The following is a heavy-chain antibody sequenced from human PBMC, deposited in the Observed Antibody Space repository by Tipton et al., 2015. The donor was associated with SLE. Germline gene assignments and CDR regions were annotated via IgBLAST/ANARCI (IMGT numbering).Heavy chain of an antibody. CDR1: GFTFSDYA. CDR2: IWYDGSTK. Sequence: RSLRLSCATSGFTFSDYAMHWVRQAPGKGLEWVALIWYDGSTKFFADSVKGRFTISRDNSKNTVYLQMNSLRAEDTAVYYCAREVGGNSYGFDCWGQGTLVTVSS. J-gene: IGHJ4*02. CDR3: AREVGGNSYGFDC. D-gene: IGHD5-18*01. V-gene: IGHV3-33*01.